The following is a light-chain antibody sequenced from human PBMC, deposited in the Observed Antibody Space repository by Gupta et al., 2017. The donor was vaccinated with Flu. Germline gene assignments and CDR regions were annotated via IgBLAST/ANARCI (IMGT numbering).Light chain of an antibody. CDR3: YSRDTNGNHL. V-gene: IGLV3-10*01. CDR1: ALPKTY. CDR2: EDT. J-gene: IGLJ2*01. Sequence: SYELTQPPSMPGSPGQTARITCSGDALPKTYAYWYQQKSGQAPVLVIYEDTKRPSGVAERFSGSSSGTMVTLTISGARGEEDADYYGYSRDTNGNHLFGGGTKLTVL.